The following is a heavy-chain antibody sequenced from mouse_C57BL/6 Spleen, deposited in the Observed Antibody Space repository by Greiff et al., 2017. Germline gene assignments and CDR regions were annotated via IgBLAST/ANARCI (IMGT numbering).Heavy chain of an antibody. Sequence: DVHLVESGGGLVKPGGSLKLSCAASGFTFSSYAMTWVRQTPEKRLEWVGTISDGGSYNYYPDNVKGLFTISSDNAKNNLYLQMSHLKSEDTAMDYCARGRGNSYFDYWGQGTTLTVSS. D-gene: IGHD2-1*01. V-gene: IGHV5-4*01. CDR2: ISDGGSYN. CDR3: ARGRGNSYFDY. CDR1: GFTFSSYA. J-gene: IGHJ2*01.